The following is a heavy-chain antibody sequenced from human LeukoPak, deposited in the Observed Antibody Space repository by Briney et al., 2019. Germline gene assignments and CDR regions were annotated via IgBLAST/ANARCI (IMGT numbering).Heavy chain of an antibody. V-gene: IGHV3-33*01. CDR3: ASSAGALIDC. CDR1: GFTFSSYG. D-gene: IGHD6-19*01. J-gene: IGHJ4*02. Sequence: GRSLRPSCAASGFTFSSYGMHWGRQAPGKGLEWVAVIWFDGSNKFYADSVKGRFTISRDNSKNTLYLQMNSLRAEDTAVYYCASSAGALIDCWGQGTLVIVSS. CDR2: IWFDGSNK.